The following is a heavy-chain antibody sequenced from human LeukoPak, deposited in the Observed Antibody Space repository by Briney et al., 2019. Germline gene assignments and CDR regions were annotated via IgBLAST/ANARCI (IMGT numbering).Heavy chain of an antibody. D-gene: IGHD6-19*01. CDR2: MNPNSGNT. CDR3: ARFHSGWNPGGYDY. V-gene: IGHV1-8*03. J-gene: IGHJ4*02. CDR1: GYTFTSYD. Sequence: ASVKVSCKASGYTFTSYDINWVRQATGQGLEWMGWMNPNSGNTGYAQKFQGRVTITRNTSISTAYMELSSLRSEDTAVYYCARFHSGWNPGGYDYWGQGTLVTVSS.